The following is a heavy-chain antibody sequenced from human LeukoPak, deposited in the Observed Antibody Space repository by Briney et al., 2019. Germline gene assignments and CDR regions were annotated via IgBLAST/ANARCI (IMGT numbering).Heavy chain of an antibody. CDR3: AGVAEYFQH. J-gene: IGHJ1*01. CDR2: INHSGST. V-gene: IGHV4-34*01. Sequence: NPSETLSLTCAVYGGSFSGYYWSWIRQPPGKGLEWIGEINHSGSTNYNPSLKSRVTISVDTSKNQFSLKLSSVTAADTAVYYCAGVAEYFQHWGQGTLVTVSS. CDR1: GGSFSGYY.